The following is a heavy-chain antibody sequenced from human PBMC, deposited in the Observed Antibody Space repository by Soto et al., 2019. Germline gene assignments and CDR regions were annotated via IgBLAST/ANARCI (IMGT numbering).Heavy chain of an antibody. CDR1: GGSISSGGYY. V-gene: IGHV4-31*01. CDR2: IYYSGST. CDR3: ARDRQDSNYIYYFDY. D-gene: IGHD4-4*01. J-gene: IGHJ4*02. Sequence: QVQLQESGPGLVKPSQTLSLTCTVSGGSISSGGYYWSWIRQHPGKGLEWIGYIYYSGSTYYNPSLKCLVTISVDTSKNPVSLKLSSVTAADTAVYYCARDRQDSNYIYYFDYWGQGTLVTVSS.